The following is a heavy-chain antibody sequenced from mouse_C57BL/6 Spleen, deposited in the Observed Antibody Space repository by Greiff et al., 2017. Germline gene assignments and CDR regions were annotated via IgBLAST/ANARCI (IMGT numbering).Heavy chain of an antibody. J-gene: IGHJ1*03. V-gene: IGHV1-50*01. D-gene: IGHD2-3*01. CDR2: IDPSDSYT. CDR3: ARWLLDCCFDV. Sequence: VKLQQPGAELVKPGASVKLSCKASGYTFTSYWMQWVKQRPGQGLEWIGEIDPSDSYTNYNQKFKGKATLTVDTSSSTAYMQLSSRTSEYSAVYYCARWLLDCCFDVWGTGTTVTVSS. CDR1: GYTFTSYW.